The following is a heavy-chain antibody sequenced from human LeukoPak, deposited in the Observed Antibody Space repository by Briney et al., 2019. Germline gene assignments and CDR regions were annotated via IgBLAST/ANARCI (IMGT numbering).Heavy chain of an antibody. CDR3: AREKTIVGASAAFDI. CDR1: GFTFSNYS. J-gene: IGHJ3*02. D-gene: IGHD1-26*01. CDR2: ISSSSSYI. V-gene: IGHV3-21*01. Sequence: PGGSLRLSCAASGFTFSNYSMNWVRQAPGKGLEWVSSISSSSSYIYYADSVKGRFTISRDNAKNSLYLQMNSLRAEDTAVYYCAREKTIVGASAAFDIWGQGTMVTVSS.